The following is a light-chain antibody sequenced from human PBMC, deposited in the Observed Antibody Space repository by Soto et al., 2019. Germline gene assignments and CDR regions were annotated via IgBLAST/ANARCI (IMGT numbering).Light chain of an antibody. V-gene: IGKV3-20*01. Sequence: EIVLTQSPGTLSLSPGERATFSCRASQTVDRSYLGWYQQKPGQAPRFLIHGASSRATGIPDRFSGSGSGTDFTLTISRLEPEDFAVYYCQLYGRSTGTFGQGTKVDIK. J-gene: IGKJ1*01. CDR2: GAS. CDR1: QTVDRSY. CDR3: QLYGRSTGT.